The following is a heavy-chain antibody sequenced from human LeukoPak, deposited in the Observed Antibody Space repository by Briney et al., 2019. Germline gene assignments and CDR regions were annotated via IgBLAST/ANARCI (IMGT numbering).Heavy chain of an antibody. Sequence: GGSLRLSCAASGFTFDDYAMHWVRQAPGKGLEWVSGISWNSGSIGYADSVKGRFTISRDNAKNSLYLQMNSLRAEDTALYYCARGPFWSGYYDDWGQGTLVTVSS. J-gene: IGHJ4*02. CDR1: GFTFDDYA. CDR2: ISWNSGSI. CDR3: ARGPFWSGYYDD. V-gene: IGHV3-9*01. D-gene: IGHD3-3*01.